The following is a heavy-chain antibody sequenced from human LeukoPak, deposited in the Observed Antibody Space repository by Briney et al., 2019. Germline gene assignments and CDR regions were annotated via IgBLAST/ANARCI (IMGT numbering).Heavy chain of an antibody. CDR2: INHSGST. J-gene: IGHJ4*02. Sequence: KTSETLSLTCAVYGGSSSGYYWSWIRQPPGKGLEWIGGINHSGSTNYNPSLKSRVTISVDTSKNQFSLKLSSVTAADTAVYYCATTGYSSGWYLGYWGQGTLVTVSS. CDR1: GGSSSGYY. CDR3: ATTGYSSGWYLGY. V-gene: IGHV4-34*01. D-gene: IGHD6-19*01.